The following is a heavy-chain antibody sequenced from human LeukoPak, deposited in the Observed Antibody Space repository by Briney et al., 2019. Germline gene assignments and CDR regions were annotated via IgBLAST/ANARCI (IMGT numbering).Heavy chain of an antibody. CDR2: ISNDGRTT. CDR1: GFTFSRFL. CDR3: ARDLAGSIDY. Sequence: GGSQRLSCAASGFTFSRFLMHWVRQAPGKGLVWVSLISNDGRTTRYADSVKGRFTISRDNAKNTLYLEMNSLRAEDTAVYYCARDLAGSIDYWVQGTLVTVSS. D-gene: IGHD6-19*01. V-gene: IGHV3-74*01. J-gene: IGHJ4*02.